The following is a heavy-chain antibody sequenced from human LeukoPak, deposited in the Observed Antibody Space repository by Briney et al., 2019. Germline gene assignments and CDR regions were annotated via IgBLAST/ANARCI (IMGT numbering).Heavy chain of an antibody. D-gene: IGHD3-22*01. J-gene: IGHJ4*02. V-gene: IGHV3-7*01. CDR3: ARGPYDSSGPSDY. Sequence: GGSLRLSCAASGFTVSSNYMSWVRQAPGKGLEWVANIKQDGSEKYYVDSVKGRFTISRDNAKNSLYLQMNSLRAEDTAVYYCARGPYDSSGPSDYWGQGTLVTVSS. CDR2: IKQDGSEK. CDR1: GFTVSSNY.